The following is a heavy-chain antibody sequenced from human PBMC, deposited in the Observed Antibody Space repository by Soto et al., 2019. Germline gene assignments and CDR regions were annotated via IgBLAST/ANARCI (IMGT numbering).Heavy chain of an antibody. Sequence: QVQLVQSGGEVKKPGASVTVSCKASGYTFINYHITWLRQAPGQGLEWMAWINTYNGMTDYAQRFQGRVTMTRDTSTSTAYMELRNLGSDDTAVYFCAKSPRGEMATDWGQGTLVTVFS. CDR1: GYTFINYH. J-gene: IGHJ4*02. CDR3: AKSPRGEMATD. V-gene: IGHV1-18*01. CDR2: INTYNGMT. D-gene: IGHD5-12*01.